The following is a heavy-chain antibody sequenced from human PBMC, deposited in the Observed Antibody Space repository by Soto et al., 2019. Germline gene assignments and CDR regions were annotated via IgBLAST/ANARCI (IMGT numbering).Heavy chain of an antibody. CDR2: ILPNFGAA. CDR3: ARAKYSASPHAHYYYFGMDD. Sequence: QVQLVQSGAEVKKPGYSVKVSCKASGGTFSSYAINWVRQAPGQGPEWMGGILPNFGAANYAQKFQGRVTITADKYNNTGYMELSSLRYEDTGVYYCARAKYSASPHAHYYYFGMDDWGQGTSVTVPS. D-gene: IGHD6-6*01. CDR1: GGTFSSYA. J-gene: IGHJ6*02. V-gene: IGHV1-69*06.